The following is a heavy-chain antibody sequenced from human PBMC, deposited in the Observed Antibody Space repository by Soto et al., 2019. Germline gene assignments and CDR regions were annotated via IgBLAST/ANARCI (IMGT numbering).Heavy chain of an antibody. CDR2: MNPNSGNT. V-gene: IGHV1-8*01. CDR1: GYTFTSYD. D-gene: IGHD6-19*01. CDR3: ASRLAGDLYYYYYGMDV. J-gene: IGHJ6*04. Sequence: QVQLVQSGAEVKKPGASVKVSCKASGYTFTSYDINWVRQATGQGLEWMGWMNPNSGNTGYAQKFQGRVTMTRNTSISTAYMELSSLRSEDTAVYYCASRLAGDLYYYYYGMDVWGKGTTVTVSS.